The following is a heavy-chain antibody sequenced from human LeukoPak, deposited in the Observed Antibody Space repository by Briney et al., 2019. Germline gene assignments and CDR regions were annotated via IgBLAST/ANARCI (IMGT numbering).Heavy chain of an antibody. J-gene: IGHJ3*02. CDR3: ARGPYRYYDSSGYRYAFDI. V-gene: IGHV1-69*05. CDR2: IIPIFGTA. Sequence: SVKVSCKASGGTFSSYAISWARQAPGQGLEWMGRIIPIFGTANYAQKFQGRVTITTDESTSTAYMELSSLRSEDTAVYYCARGPYRYYDSSGYRYAFDIWGQGTMVTVSS. CDR1: GGTFSSYA. D-gene: IGHD3-22*01.